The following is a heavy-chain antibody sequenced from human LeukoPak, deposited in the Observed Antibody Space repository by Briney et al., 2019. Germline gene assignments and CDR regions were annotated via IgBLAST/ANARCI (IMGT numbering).Heavy chain of an antibody. Sequence: GGSLRLSCAASGFTFSSYWMSWVRQAPGKGLGWVANIKQDGSEKYYVDSVKGRFTISRDNAKNSLYLQMNSLRAEDTAVYYCARGYSSGWYYFDYWGQGTLVTVSS. CDR2: IKQDGSEK. CDR1: GFTFSSYW. CDR3: ARGYSSGWYYFDY. D-gene: IGHD6-19*01. V-gene: IGHV3-7*01. J-gene: IGHJ4*02.